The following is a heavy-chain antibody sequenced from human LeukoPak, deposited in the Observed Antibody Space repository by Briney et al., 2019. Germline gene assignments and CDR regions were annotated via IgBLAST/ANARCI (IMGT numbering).Heavy chain of an antibody. Sequence: GGSLRLSCTASGFTFGDYTMGWFRQAPGKGLDWVGFIRSKAYGGTTEYAASVKGRFTISRDDSKSLAYLHMSSLKTEDTAVYYCTTSTRWRVFDYWGQGTLVTVSS. CDR3: TTSTRWRVFDY. CDR2: IRSKAYGGTT. V-gene: IGHV3-49*03. CDR1: GFTFGDYT. J-gene: IGHJ4*02. D-gene: IGHD5-24*01.